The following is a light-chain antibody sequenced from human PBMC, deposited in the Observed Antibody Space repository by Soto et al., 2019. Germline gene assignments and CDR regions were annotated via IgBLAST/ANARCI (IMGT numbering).Light chain of an antibody. CDR2: GAS. J-gene: IGKJ1*01. CDR1: QSVSSN. V-gene: IGKV3-15*01. CDR3: QQYNNWRGT. Sequence: EIVMTQSPATLSVSPGERATLSCRASQSVSSNLAWYQQKPGQAPRLLIYGASTRATGIPARFSGSRSGTEFTLTISSLQSEDLAVYYCQQYNNWRGTFGQGTKVEIK.